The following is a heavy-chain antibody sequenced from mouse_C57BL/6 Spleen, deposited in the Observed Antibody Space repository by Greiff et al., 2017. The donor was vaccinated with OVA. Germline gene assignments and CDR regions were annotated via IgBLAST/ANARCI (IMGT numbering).Heavy chain of an antibody. D-gene: IGHD2-5*01. CDR2: IDPETGGT. Sequence: VKLMESGAELVRPGASVTLSCKASGYTFTDYEMHWVKQTPVHGLEWIGAIDPETGGTAYNQKFKGKAILTADKSSSTAYMELRSLTSEDSAVYYCTTYSNYYYYAMDYWGQGTSVTVSS. J-gene: IGHJ4*01. V-gene: IGHV1-15*01. CDR3: TTYSNYYYYAMDY. CDR1: GYTFTDYE.